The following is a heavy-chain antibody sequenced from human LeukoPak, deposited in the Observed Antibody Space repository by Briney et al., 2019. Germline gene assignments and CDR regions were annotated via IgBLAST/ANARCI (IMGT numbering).Heavy chain of an antibody. D-gene: IGHD2-2*01. J-gene: IGHJ4*02. CDR3: ARAERYCSSTSCYPYYFDY. CDR2: IYTSGST. V-gene: IGHV4-61*02. Sequence: SQTLSLTCTVSGGSISSGSYYWSWIRQPAGKGLEWIGRIYTSGSTNYNPSIKSRVTISVDTSKNQFSLKLSSVTAADTAVYYCARAERYCSSTSCYPYYFDYWGQGTLVTVSS. CDR1: GGSISSGSYY.